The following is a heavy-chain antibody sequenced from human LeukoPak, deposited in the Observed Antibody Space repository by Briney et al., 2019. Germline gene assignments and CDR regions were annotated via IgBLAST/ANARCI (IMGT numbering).Heavy chain of an antibody. J-gene: IGHJ4*02. CDR1: GYTFTSYG. Sequence: ASVKVSCKASGYTFTSYGISWVRQAPGQGLEWMGWIIAYIGNTNYAQKLQGRVTMTTDTSTSTAYMELRRLRSDDTAVYYCTRESGSRHFDYWGQGTLVTVSS. V-gene: IGHV1-18*04. CDR2: IIAYIGNT. D-gene: IGHD6-13*01. CDR3: TRESGSRHFDY.